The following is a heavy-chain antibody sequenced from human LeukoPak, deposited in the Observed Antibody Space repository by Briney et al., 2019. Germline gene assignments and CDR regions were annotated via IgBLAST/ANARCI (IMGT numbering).Heavy chain of an antibody. CDR2: ISSSSSYI. Sequence: PGGSLRLSCAASGFTFSSYSMNWVRQAPGKGLEWVSSISSSSSYIYYADSVKGRFTISRDNAKNSLYLQMNSLRAEDTAVYYCARDPRGLTVTTSLDYWGHGTLVTVSS. CDR3: ARDPRGLTVTTSLDY. J-gene: IGHJ4*01. CDR1: GFTFSSYS. D-gene: IGHD4-17*01. V-gene: IGHV3-21*01.